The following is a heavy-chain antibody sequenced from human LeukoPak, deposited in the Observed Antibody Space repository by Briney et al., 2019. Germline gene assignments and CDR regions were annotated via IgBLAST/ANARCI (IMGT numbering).Heavy chain of an antibody. D-gene: IGHD5-18*01. CDR3: AIRTADSYGFDAFDI. V-gene: IGHV1-24*01. CDR1: GYTLTELS. Sequence: GASVKVSCKVSGYTLTELSMHCVRQAPGKGLEWMGVFDPEDGETIYAQKFQGRVTMTEDTSTDTAYMELSSLRSEDTAVYCCAIRTADSYGFDAFDIWGQGTMVTVSS. J-gene: IGHJ3*02. CDR2: FDPEDGET.